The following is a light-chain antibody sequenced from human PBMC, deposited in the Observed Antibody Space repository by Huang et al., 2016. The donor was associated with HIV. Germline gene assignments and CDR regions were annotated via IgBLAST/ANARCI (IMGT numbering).Light chain of an antibody. Sequence: DIQMTQSPSSLSASIGYRVTSPCRASQTITNYLNWYQQKPRKAPNRLIYGASSLHSGVPSRFSGSGSGTDFTLTISSLRPEDFATYYCQQSYSTPYTFGQGTKL. CDR1: QTITNY. J-gene: IGKJ2*01. CDR2: GAS. V-gene: IGKV1-39*01. CDR3: QQSYSTPYT.